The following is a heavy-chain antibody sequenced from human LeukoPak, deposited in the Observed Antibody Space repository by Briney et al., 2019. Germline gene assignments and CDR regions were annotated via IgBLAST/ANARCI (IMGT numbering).Heavy chain of an antibody. Sequence: ASVKVSCKASGYTFTSYGISWVRQAPGQGLEWMGWISAYNGNTNYAQKLQGRVTVTTDTSTSTAYMELRSLRSDDTAVYYCARDGYQYGSGSYPTAWGQGTLVTVSS. CDR1: GYTFTSYG. D-gene: IGHD3-10*01. CDR3: ARDGYQYGSGSYPTA. J-gene: IGHJ5*02. CDR2: ISAYNGNT. V-gene: IGHV1-18*01.